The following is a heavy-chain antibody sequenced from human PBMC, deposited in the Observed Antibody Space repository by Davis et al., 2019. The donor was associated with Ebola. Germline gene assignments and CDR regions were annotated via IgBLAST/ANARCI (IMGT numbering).Heavy chain of an antibody. Sequence: GESLKISCAASGFTFSDFYMSWIRQAPGKGLEWVSDISRSSSYTNYADSVKGRFTISRDNAKNSLYLQMNSLRAEDTAVYYCAKGLRRDGYNYYFDYWGQGTLVTVSS. J-gene: IGHJ4*02. CDR1: GFTFSDFY. CDR3: AKGLRRDGYNYYFDY. V-gene: IGHV3-11*05. CDR2: ISRSSSYT. D-gene: IGHD5-24*01.